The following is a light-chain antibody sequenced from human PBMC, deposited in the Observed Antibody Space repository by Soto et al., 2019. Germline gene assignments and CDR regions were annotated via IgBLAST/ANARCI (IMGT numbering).Light chain of an antibody. CDR2: AAS. CDR3: QQSYTTPPWT. J-gene: IGKJ1*01. Sequence: DIQMTQSPSSLSASVGDRFTITCRASQGISTYLNWYQQKPGKAPKLLIYAASSLQSGVPSRFSGSGSGTDFTLTISSLQPEDFATYYCQQSYTTPPWTFGQGTKVDI. CDR1: QGISTY. V-gene: IGKV1-39*01.